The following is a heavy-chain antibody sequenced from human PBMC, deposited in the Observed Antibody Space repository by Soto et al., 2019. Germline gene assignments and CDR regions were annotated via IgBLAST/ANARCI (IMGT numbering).Heavy chain of an antibody. CDR1: GDSVSASSAA. J-gene: IGHJ5*02. CDR2: TYYRSKWNF. Sequence: TLSLTCVISGDSVSASSAAWNWIRQSPSRGLEWLGRTYYRSKWNFDYAESVKSRMSIIPDTSNNHFSLLLNSVTPEDTAVYYCAREGRLAASIFHNWFDPWGQGTLVTVSS. CDR3: AREGRLAASIFHNWFDP. D-gene: IGHD3-3*02. V-gene: IGHV6-1*01.